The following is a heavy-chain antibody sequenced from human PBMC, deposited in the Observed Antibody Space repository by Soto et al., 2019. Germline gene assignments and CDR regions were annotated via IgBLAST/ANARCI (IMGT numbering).Heavy chain of an antibody. CDR1: GFAFSGYA. J-gene: IGHJ4*02. CDR3: AKGRDYGDH. V-gene: IGHV3-23*01. CDR2: IGASGTTA. Sequence: GGSLRLSCAASGFAFSGYAMSWVRQTPEKGLEWVSAIGASGTTAYYADSVKGRFTISRDNFNNTLYLRLNSLRPEDTAMYYCAKGRDYGDHWGQGTLVTSPQ.